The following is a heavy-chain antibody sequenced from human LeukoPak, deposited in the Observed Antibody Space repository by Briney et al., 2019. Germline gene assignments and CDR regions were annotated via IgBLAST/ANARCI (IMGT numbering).Heavy chain of an antibody. J-gene: IGHJ4*02. V-gene: IGHV3-7*01. Sequence: GGSLRLSCAASGFTFSSYWMSWVRQAPGKGLEWVANIKQDGSEKYYVDSVKGRFTISRDNAKNSLYLQMNSLRAEDTAVYYCARHSRVLRSPLDYWGQGTLVTVSS. CDR1: GFTFSSYW. CDR3: ARHSRVLRSPLDY. CDR2: IKQDGSEK. D-gene: IGHD6-13*01.